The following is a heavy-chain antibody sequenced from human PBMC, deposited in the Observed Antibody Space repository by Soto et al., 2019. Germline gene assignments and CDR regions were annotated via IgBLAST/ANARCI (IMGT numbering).Heavy chain of an antibody. J-gene: IGHJ5*02. D-gene: IGHD2-2*01. Sequence: GGSLRLSCAASGFTFSSYAMSWVRQAPGKGLEWVSAISGSGGSTYYADSVKGRFTISRDNSKNTLYLQMNSLRAEDTAVYYCAKDIRLTYCSSTSCYNWFDPWGQGTLVTVS. CDR1: GFTFSSYA. V-gene: IGHV3-23*01. CDR2: ISGSGGST. CDR3: AKDIRLTYCSSTSCYNWFDP.